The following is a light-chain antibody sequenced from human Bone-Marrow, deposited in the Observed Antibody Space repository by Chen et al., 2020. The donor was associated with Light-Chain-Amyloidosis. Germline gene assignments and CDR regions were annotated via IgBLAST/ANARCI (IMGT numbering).Light chain of an antibody. V-gene: IGLV2-14*01. Sequence: QSALTQPASVSGSPGQSITISCTGTSSDVGGDNHLSWYQQHPDKAPKLMIYEVTNRPSWVPARFSGSKSDNTASLPISGLQTEDEADYFCSSYTITNTLVFGSGTRVTVL. J-gene: IGLJ1*01. CDR3: SSYTITNTLV. CDR1: SSDVGGDNH. CDR2: EVT.